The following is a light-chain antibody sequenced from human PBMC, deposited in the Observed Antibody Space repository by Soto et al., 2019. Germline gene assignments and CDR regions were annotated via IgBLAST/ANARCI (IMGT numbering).Light chain of an antibody. J-gene: IGKJ1*01. CDR3: QQYNNFWT. Sequence: DIQMTQSPSALSASVGDRVTITCRASQSVSGWLAWYQQKPGKAPRLLIYDASYLERGVPSRFSGSGSGTDFTLTISDLQPDDLGTYYCQQYNNFWTFGQGTKVEI. CDR2: DAS. CDR1: QSVSGW. V-gene: IGKV1-5*01.